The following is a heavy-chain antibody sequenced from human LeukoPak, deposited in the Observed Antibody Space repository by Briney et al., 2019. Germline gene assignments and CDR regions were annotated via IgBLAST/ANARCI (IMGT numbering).Heavy chain of an antibody. CDR2: IYYSGST. Sequence: SETLSLTCTVSGGSISSSSYYWGWIRQPPGKGLEWIGSIYYSGSTYYDPSLKSRVTISVDTSKNQFSLKLSSVTAADTAVYYCARQTYQNYDFWSGYDGGWFDPWGQGTLVTVSS. CDR3: ARQTYQNYDFWSGYDGGWFDP. D-gene: IGHD3-3*01. V-gene: IGHV4-39*01. CDR1: GGSISSSSYY. J-gene: IGHJ5*02.